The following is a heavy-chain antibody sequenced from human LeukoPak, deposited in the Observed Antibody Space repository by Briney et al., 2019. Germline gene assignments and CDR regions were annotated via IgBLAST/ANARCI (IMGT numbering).Heavy chain of an antibody. V-gene: IGHV3-9*01. CDR3: VKDMDERGKYYYGMDV. Sequence: PGRSLRLSCAASGFSLDDYAMHWVRQAPGKGLEWVAGISWNSAGTGYSDSVKGRFTISRDNANNSLFLQMNSLSPEDTALYYCVKDMDERGKYYYGMDVWGQGTAVIVSS. J-gene: IGHJ6*02. CDR2: ISWNSAGT. D-gene: IGHD3-10*01. CDR1: GFSLDDYA.